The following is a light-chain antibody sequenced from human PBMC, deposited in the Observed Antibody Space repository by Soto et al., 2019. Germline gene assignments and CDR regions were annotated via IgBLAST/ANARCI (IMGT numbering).Light chain of an antibody. V-gene: IGKV3-11*01. Sequence: EIVLTQSPATLSLSLGERATLSCRASQSIGSYLAWYQHKLGQPPRLLIYDASNRATGIPVRFSGSGSGTDFTLTISSLEPEDFEVYYCQQRSTWPPFSFGPGTKVDIK. CDR1: QSIGSY. CDR2: DAS. CDR3: QQRSTWPPFS. J-gene: IGKJ3*01.